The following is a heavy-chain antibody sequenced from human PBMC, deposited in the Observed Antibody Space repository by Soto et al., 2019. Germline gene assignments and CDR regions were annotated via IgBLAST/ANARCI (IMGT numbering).Heavy chain of an antibody. Sequence: GGSLRLSCAASGFTFSSYGMHWVRQAPGKGLEWVALISYDGSNKYYADSVKGRFTISRDNSKNTLYLQMNSLRAEDTAVYYCAKDGLRTDYYYYYMDVWGKGTPVTVSS. V-gene: IGHV3-30*18. CDR1: GFTFSSYG. CDR2: ISYDGSNK. J-gene: IGHJ6*03. D-gene: IGHD4-17*01. CDR3: AKDGLRTDYYYYYMDV.